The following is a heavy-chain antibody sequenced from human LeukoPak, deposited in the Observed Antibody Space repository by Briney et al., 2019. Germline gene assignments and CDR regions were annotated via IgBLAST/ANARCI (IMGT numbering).Heavy chain of an antibody. J-gene: IGHJ4*02. V-gene: IGHV4-34*01. Sequence: SSETLSLTCAVHGGSFSGYYWSWIRQPPGKGVEWVGEINHSGSTNYNPSLKSRFTISVDTSKNQFSLKLSSVTAADTAVYYCARGCDDSSGYYQYYFDYWGQGTLVTVSS. CDR3: ARGCDDSSGYYQYYFDY. D-gene: IGHD3-22*01. CDR2: INHSGST. CDR1: GGSFSGYY.